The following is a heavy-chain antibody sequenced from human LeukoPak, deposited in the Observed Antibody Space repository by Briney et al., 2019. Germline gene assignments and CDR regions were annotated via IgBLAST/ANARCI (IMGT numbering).Heavy chain of an antibody. J-gene: IGHJ5*02. Sequence: SETLSLTCAVSGGSISSGDYYWSWIRQPPGKGLEWIGYIYYSGSTYYNPSLKSRVTISVDTSNNQFSLKLSSVTAADTAVYYCAREALRPSRWFDPWGQGTLVTVSS. D-gene: IGHD4-17*01. CDR3: AREALRPSRWFDP. CDR1: GGSISSGDYY. CDR2: IYYSGST. V-gene: IGHV4-30-4*01.